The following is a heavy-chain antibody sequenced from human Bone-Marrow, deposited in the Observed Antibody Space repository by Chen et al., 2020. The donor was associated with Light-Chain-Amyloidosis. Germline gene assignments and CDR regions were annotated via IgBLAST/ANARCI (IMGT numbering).Heavy chain of an antibody. V-gene: IGHV3-23*01. CDR3: AKRPPYPSIYGMDV. J-gene: IGHJ6*02. D-gene: IGHD2-21*01. Sequence: EVQLLESGGGLVQPGWSLRLSCAASGFNFSKNAMNWVRQAPGKGLEWVSGISGSGGSTYYADSVKGRFTISRDNSKNTLYLQMNSLRAEDTAVYYCAKRPPYPSIYGMDVWGQGTTVTVSS. CDR2: ISGSGGST. CDR1: GFNFSKNA.